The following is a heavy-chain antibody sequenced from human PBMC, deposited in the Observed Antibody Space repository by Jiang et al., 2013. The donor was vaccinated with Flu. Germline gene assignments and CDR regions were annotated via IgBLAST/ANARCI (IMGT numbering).Heavy chain of an antibody. Sequence: KASGGTFSTHAINWVRQAPGQGLEWMGRIIPIIDRTTYAEKFQGRVTIIADKSTTTSYMELNPLRSDDTAVYFCAVVKLSGEDYWGQGTLVTVSS. V-gene: IGHV1-69*04. CDR1: GGTFSTHA. CDR3: AVVKLSGEDY. CDR2: IIPIIDRT. D-gene: IGHD3-22*01. J-gene: IGHJ4*02.